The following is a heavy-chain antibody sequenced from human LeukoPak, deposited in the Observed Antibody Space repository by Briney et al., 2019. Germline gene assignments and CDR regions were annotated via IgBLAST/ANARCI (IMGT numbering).Heavy chain of an antibody. Sequence: ASVKVSCKASGYTFTGYYMHWVRQAPGQGREWMGWINPNSGGTNYAQKFQGWVTMTRDTSISTAYMELSRLRSDDTAVYYCAREILGYSGYDSRALDIWGQGTMVTVSS. CDR2: INPNSGGT. J-gene: IGHJ3*02. CDR3: AREILGYSGYDSRALDI. CDR1: GYTFTGYY. V-gene: IGHV1-2*04. D-gene: IGHD5-12*01.